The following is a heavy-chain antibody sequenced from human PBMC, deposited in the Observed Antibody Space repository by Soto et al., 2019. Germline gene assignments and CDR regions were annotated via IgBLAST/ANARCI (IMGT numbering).Heavy chain of an antibody. CDR1: GFTFSGYW. V-gene: IGHV3-74*01. CDR3: ARDKGMDV. CDR2: IDGDGSRT. J-gene: IGHJ6*02. Sequence: GSLRLSCAASGFTFSGYWMHWVRQAPGKGVVWVSRIDGDGSRTNYAVSVKGRFTISRDNSKNTLYLQMNSLRAEDTAVYYCARDKGMDVWGQGTTVTVSS.